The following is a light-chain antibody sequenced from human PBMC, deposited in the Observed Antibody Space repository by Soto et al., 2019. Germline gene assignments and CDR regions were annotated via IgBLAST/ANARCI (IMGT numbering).Light chain of an antibody. CDR3: HQAHTFPHT. CDR1: QGLDQW. CDR2: GVS. Sequence: IQMTQSPSSVSASVGDTVTITCRANQGLDQWLAWYQQEPGKAPKLLIYGVSSLERGVPSRFSGSRSGTDFTLTTSSLQPEDVATYYCHQAHTFPHTFGPGTRV. J-gene: IGKJ3*01. V-gene: IGKV1D-12*01.